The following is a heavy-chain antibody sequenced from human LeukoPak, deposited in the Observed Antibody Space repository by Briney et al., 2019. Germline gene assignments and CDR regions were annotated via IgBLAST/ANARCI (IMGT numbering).Heavy chain of an antibody. CDR3: ARDLASITID. CDR1: GFTFSSYS. CDR2: ISSSSSTI. D-gene: IGHD3-3*01. J-gene: IGHJ4*02. Sequence: GGSLRLSCAASGFTFSSYSMHWVRQAPGKGLEWVSYISSSSSTIYYADSVKGRFTISRDNAKNSLYLQMNSLRAEDTAVYYCARDLASITIDWGQGTLVTVSS. V-gene: IGHV3-48*01.